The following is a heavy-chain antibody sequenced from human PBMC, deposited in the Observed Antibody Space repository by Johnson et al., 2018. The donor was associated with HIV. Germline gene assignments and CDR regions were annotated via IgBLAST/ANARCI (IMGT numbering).Heavy chain of an antibody. CDR2: IRYDGSNK. CDR3: VRGVQYYDFWSGDYRGAFDK. V-gene: IGHV3-30*02. J-gene: IGHJ3*02. D-gene: IGHD3-3*01. CDR1: GFTFSSYG. Sequence: QVQLVESGGGVVQPGGSLRLSCAASGFTFSSYGMHWVRQAPGKGLEWVAFIRYDGSNKYYADSVKGRFTISKDNSKNTLYLQMNSLRAEYMAVYYCVRGVQYYDFWSGDYRGAFDKWGQGTMVTVSS.